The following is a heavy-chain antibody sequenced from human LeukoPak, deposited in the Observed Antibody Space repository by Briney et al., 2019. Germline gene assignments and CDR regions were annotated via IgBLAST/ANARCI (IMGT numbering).Heavy chain of an antibody. D-gene: IGHD2-2*02. CDR3: ATDGGYCSSTSCYRGDYFDF. J-gene: IGHJ4*02. CDR1: GFPFSSYS. Sequence: GGSLRLSCAASGFPFSSYSMTWVRQAPGKGLEWVANIKPDGTTKFYVDSVKGRFTISRDNALNPLYLQMNSLRAEDTAIYYCATDGGYCSSTSCYRGDYFDFWGQGTLVTVSS. V-gene: IGHV3-7*03. CDR2: IKPDGTTK.